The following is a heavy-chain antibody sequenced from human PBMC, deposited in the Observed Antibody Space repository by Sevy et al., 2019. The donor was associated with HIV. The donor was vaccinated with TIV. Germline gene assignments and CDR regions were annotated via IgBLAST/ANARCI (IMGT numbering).Heavy chain of an antibody. Sequence: LSLTCAASGLTFSNDNMNWVRQAPGKGLEWVSFISSESGYIYYADSVKGRFSISRDNAKNSLYLQMNSLRAEDTAVYYCARDGKVPVPGLYYFDYWGHGTLVTVSS. D-gene: IGHD6-19*01. V-gene: IGHV3-21*01. CDR3: ARDGKVPVPGLYYFDY. J-gene: IGHJ4*01. CDR2: ISSESGYI. CDR1: GLTFSNDN.